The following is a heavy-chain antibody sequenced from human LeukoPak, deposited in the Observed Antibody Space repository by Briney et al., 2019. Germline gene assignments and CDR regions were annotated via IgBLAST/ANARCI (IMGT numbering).Heavy chain of an antibody. Sequence: SETLSLTCTVSGGSINGYYWSWIRQSPGKGLESLGYIYYTGSTNYNPSLKSRVTISVDTSKNQFSLKLSSVTAADTAVYYCARGGGGYDHRNWFDPWGQGTLVTVSS. D-gene: IGHD5-12*01. J-gene: IGHJ5*02. V-gene: IGHV4-59*12. CDR1: GGSINGYY. CDR3: ARGGGGYDHRNWFDP. CDR2: IYYTGST.